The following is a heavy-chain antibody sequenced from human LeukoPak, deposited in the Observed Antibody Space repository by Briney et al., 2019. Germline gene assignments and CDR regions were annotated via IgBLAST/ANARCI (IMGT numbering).Heavy chain of an antibody. J-gene: IGHJ4*02. Sequence: GGSLRLSCAASGFTFSSYSMNWVRQAPGKGLEWVSHITASGTAMFYADSVKGRFTISRDNAKNSLYLQMNSLRDEDTAVYYCASSGSYRFDYGGQEPLVPVSS. D-gene: IGHD1-26*01. V-gene: IGHV3-48*02. CDR3: ASSGSYRFDY. CDR1: GFTFSSYS. CDR2: ITASGTAM.